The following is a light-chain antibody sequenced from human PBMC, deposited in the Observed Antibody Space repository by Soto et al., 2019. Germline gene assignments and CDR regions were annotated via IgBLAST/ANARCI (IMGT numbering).Light chain of an antibody. CDR2: DAS. CDR1: QSVNSY. J-gene: IGKJ5*01. V-gene: IGKV3D-20*01. CDR3: QQYGSSPIT. Sequence: EIVVTQCPTTLSLAPAERATLSCRASQSVNSYLAWYQQKPGLPPRLLIYDASSRATGIPARFSGSGSGTDFTLTISRLEPEDFAVYYCQQYGSSPITFGQGTRLEIK.